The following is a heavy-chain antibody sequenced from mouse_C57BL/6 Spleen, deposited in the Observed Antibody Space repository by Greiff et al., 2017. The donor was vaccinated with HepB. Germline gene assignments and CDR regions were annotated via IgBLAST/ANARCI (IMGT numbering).Heavy chain of an antibody. J-gene: IGHJ4*01. CDR3: ARAYDYYYAMDY. V-gene: IGHV5-4*03. Sequence: EVMLVESGGGLVKPGGSLKLSCAASGFTFSSYAMSWVRQTPEKRLEWVATISDGGSYTYYPDNVKGRFTISRDNANNNLYLQMSHLKSEDTAMYYCARAYDYYYAMDYWGQGPSVTVSS. CDR1: GFTFSSYA. D-gene: IGHD2-4*01. CDR2: ISDGGSYT.